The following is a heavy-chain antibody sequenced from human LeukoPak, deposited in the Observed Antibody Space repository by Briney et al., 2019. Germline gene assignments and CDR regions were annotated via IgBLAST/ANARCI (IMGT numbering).Heavy chain of an antibody. Sequence: GGSLRLSCAASGFTFSSYAMHWVRQAPGKGLEWVAVISYDGSNKYYADSVKGRFTISRDNSKSTLYLQMNSLRAEDTAVYYCASSVGGYAAGRRMAFDIWGQGTMVTVSS. CDR2: ISYDGSNK. CDR3: ASSVGGYAAGRRMAFDI. CDR1: GFTFSSYA. V-gene: IGHV3-30-3*01. D-gene: IGHD3-10*01. J-gene: IGHJ3*02.